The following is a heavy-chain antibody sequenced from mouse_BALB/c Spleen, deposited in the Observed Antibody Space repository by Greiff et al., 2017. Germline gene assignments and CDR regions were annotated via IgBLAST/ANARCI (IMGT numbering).Heavy chain of an antibody. Sequence: EVKVEESGGGLVQPGGSMKLSCVASGFTFSNYWMNWVRQSPEKGLEWVAEIRLKSNNYATHYAESVKGRFTISRDDSKSSVYLQMNNLRAEDTGIYYCTIGGGRRNAMDYWGQGTSVTVSS. CDR3: TIGGGRRNAMDY. D-gene: IGHD2-12*01. CDR2: IRLKSNNYAT. CDR1: GFTFSNYW. V-gene: IGHV6-6*02. J-gene: IGHJ4*01.